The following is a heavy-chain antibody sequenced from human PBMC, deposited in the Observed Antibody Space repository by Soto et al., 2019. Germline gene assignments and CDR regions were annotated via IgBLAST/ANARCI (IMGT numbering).Heavy chain of an antibody. CDR2: ISYDGNVQ. V-gene: IGHV3-30-3*02. J-gene: IGHJ4*02. Sequence: QVHLVESGGGVVQPGRSLRLSCAASGFNFRSYAMHWVRQAPGKGLEWVAVISYDGNVQYFADSVRGRFSISRDNSKNTLLLQMNSLRREDTAVYYCAKSPGGLAGMDPIDSWGQGSLVTVSS. CDR3: AKSPGGLAGMDPIDS. CDR1: GFNFRSYA. D-gene: IGHD6-19*01.